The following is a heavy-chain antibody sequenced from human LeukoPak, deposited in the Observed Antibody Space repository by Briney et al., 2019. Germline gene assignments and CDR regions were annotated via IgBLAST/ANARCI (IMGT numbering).Heavy chain of an antibody. CDR2: INTNTGNP. D-gene: IGHD2-8*02. CDR3: ARDLRSGILDYYYGMDV. J-gene: IGHJ6*02. CDR1: GYTFTSYA. V-gene: IGHV7-4-1*02. Sequence: ASVKVSCKASGYTFTSYAMNWVRQAPGQGLEWMGWINTNTGNPTYAQGFTGRFVFSLDTSVSTAYLQISSLKAEDTAVYYCARDLRSGILDYYYGMDVWGQGTTVTVSS.